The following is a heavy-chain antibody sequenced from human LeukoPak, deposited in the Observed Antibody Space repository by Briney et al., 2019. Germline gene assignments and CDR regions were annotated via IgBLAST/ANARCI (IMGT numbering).Heavy chain of an antibody. J-gene: IGHJ6*03. Sequence: GSLRLSCATSGFTFSSYSMKWIRQPPGKGLEWIGEMNHSGSTNYNPSLKSRVTISVDTSKNQFSLRLSSVTAADTAVYYCARLTKNDSGTYRFGKKKRGYMDVWGKGTTVTISS. CDR1: GFTFSSYS. CDR3: ARLTKNDSGTYRFGKKKRGYMDV. CDR2: MNHSGST. V-gene: IGHV4-34*01. D-gene: IGHD3-10*01.